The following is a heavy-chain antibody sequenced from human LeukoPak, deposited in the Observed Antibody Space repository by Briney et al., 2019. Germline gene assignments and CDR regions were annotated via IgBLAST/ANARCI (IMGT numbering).Heavy chain of an antibody. CDR3: ARETMIVVVITISAFDI. J-gene: IGHJ3*02. CDR2: IIPILGIA. CDR1: GGTFSSYA. V-gene: IGHV1-69*04. Sequence: SVKVSCKASGGTFSSYAISWVRQAPGQALEWMGRIIPILGIANYAQKFQGRVTITADKSTSTAYMELSSLRSEDTAVYYCARETMIVVVITISAFDIWGQGTMVTVSS. D-gene: IGHD3-22*01.